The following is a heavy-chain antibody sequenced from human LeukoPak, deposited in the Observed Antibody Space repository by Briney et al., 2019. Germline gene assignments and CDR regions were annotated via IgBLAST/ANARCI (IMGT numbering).Heavy chain of an antibody. V-gene: IGHV4-34*01. Sequence: PSETLSLTCAVYSGTFSGYYWSWIRQPPGKGLEWIGEINHRGSTNYNPSLKSRVTISVDTSKNQVSLKLNSVTAADTAVYYCARHYGPWGQGTLVTVSS. D-gene: IGHD3-16*01. J-gene: IGHJ5*02. CDR2: INHRGST. CDR1: SGTFSGYY. CDR3: ARHYGP.